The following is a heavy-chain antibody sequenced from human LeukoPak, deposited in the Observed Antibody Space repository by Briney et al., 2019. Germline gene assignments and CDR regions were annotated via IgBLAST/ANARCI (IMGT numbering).Heavy chain of an antibody. D-gene: IGHD3-22*01. Sequence: GASVKVSCKASGYTFTSYYMHWVRQAPGKGLEWMGGFDPEDGETIYAQKFQGRVTMTEDTSTDTAYMELSSLRSEDTAVYYCATAYYYDSSGYYGWGQGTLVTVSS. J-gene: IGHJ4*02. V-gene: IGHV1-24*01. CDR3: ATAYYYDSSGYYG. CDR2: FDPEDGET. CDR1: GYTFTSYY.